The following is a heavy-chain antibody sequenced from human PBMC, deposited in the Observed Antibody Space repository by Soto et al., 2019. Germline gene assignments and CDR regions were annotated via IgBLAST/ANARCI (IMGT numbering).Heavy chain of an antibody. Sequence: SETLSLTCAVSGYSITSSSFWGWIRQPPGKGLEWIGSIHLGGTTYYDPSLKSRVTISLGTSRNEFSLRLTSVTAADTAVYYCARPRPNFGAVDSWGQGALVTVSS. V-gene: IGHV4-38-2*01. CDR2: IHLGGTT. D-gene: IGHD3-10*01. J-gene: IGHJ4*02. CDR1: GYSITSSSF. CDR3: ARPRPNFGAVDS.